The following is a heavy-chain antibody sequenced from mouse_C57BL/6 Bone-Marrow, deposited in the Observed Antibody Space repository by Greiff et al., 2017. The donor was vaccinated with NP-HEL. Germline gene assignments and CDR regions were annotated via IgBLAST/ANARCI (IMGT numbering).Heavy chain of an antibody. D-gene: IGHD1-1*01. CDR2: IDPETGGT. Sequence: VQLQQSGAELVRPGASVTLSCKASGYTFTDYEMHWVKQTPVHGLEWIGAIDPETGGTAYNQKFKGKAILTADKSSSTAYMELRSLTSEDSAVYYCTRDYYGSIPWFAYWGQGTLVTVSA. CDR1: GYTFTDYE. J-gene: IGHJ3*01. V-gene: IGHV1-15*01. CDR3: TRDYYGSIPWFAY.